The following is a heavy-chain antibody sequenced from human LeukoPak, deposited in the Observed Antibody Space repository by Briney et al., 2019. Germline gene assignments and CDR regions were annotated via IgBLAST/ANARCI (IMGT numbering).Heavy chain of an antibody. J-gene: IGHJ4*02. Sequence: PSETLSLTCTVSGGSISSDYWSWIRQSPGKGLEWIGYVYYSGTTSYNPSLKSRVTISLDTSKNQFSLKLSSVTAADTAVYYCARGANWGSPDYWGQGTLVTVSS. V-gene: IGHV4-59*01. D-gene: IGHD7-27*01. CDR2: VYYSGTT. CDR3: ARGANWGSPDY. CDR1: GGSISSDY.